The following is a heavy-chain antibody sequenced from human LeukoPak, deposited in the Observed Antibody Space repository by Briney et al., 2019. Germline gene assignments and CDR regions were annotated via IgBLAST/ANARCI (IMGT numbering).Heavy chain of an antibody. CDR1: GGSITSNY. CDR2: IYYSGSP. D-gene: IGHD6-13*01. J-gene: IGHJ4*02. Sequence: SETLSLTCTVSGGSITSNYWSWIRQPPGKGLEWIGYIYYSGSPNYNPSLKSRVTISVDTSKNQFSLKLSSVTAADTAVYYCARLDLAGAGDFDYWGQGTLVTVSS. CDR3: ARLDLAGAGDFDY. V-gene: IGHV4-59*08.